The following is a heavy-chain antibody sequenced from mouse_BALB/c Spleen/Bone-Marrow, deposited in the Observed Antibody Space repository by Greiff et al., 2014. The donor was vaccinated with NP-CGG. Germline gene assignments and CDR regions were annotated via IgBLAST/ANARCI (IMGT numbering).Heavy chain of an antibody. CDR2: IWRGGST. V-gene: IGHV2-5-1*01. D-gene: IGHD1-1*01. Sequence: VQLVESGPSLVQPSQSLPITCTVSGFSLTSYGVHWVRQSPGKGLEWLGVIWRGGSTDYNAAFMSRLSITKDNSKSQVFFKMNSLQADDTAIYYCAKNIGYYYGSSYYAMDYWGQGTSVTVSS. J-gene: IGHJ4*01. CDR1: GFSLTSYG. CDR3: AKNIGYYYGSSYYAMDY.